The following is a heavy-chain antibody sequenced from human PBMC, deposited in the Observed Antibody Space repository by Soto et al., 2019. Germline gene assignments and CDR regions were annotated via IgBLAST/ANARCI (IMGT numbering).Heavy chain of an antibody. V-gene: IGHV3-30*18. Sequence: GGSLRLSCAASGFTFSSYGMHWVRQAPGKGLEWVAVIPYDGSNKYYADSVKGRFTISRDNSKNTLYLQMNSLRAEDTAVYYCAKDIWPMPGAGINWFDPWGQGTLVTVSS. J-gene: IGHJ5*02. D-gene: IGHD2-2*01. CDR3: AKDIWPMPGAGINWFDP. CDR1: GFTFSSYG. CDR2: IPYDGSNK.